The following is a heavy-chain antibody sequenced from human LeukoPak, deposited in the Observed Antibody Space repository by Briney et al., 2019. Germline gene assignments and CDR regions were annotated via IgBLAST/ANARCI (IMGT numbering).Heavy chain of an antibody. CDR2: INPNSGGT. J-gene: IGHJ4*02. CDR1: GYTFTGYY. CDR3: ARDREAMVPDY. D-gene: IGHD5-18*01. Sequence: WASVTLSCKASGYTFTGYYMHWVRQAPGQGLEWMGWINPNSGGTNYAQKFQGRVTMTRDTSISTAYMELSRLRSDDTAVYYCARDREAMVPDYWGQGTLVTVSS. V-gene: IGHV1-2*02.